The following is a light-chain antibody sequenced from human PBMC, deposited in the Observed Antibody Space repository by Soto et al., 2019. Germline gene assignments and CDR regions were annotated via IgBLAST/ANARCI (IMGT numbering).Light chain of an antibody. V-gene: IGKV3-15*01. CDR3: QQYNGWPYT. J-gene: IGKJ2*01. Sequence: EIVMTQSPATLSVSPGERTTLSCRASQSVSRNLAWSRQKPGQAPRLLIYGASTRATGTPARFSGSGSGTEFTLTISSLQSEDFAVYYCQQYNGWPYTFGQGTKLEIK. CDR2: GAS. CDR1: QSVSRN.